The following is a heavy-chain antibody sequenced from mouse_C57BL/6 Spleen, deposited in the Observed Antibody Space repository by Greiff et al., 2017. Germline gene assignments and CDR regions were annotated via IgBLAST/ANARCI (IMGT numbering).Heavy chain of an antibody. CDR3: ARIVTTVVEGWYFDV. Sequence: QVTLKESGPGILQPSQTLSLTCSFSGFSLSTFGMGVGWIRQPSGKGLEWLAHVWWDDDKYYNPALKSRLTISKDTSKNQVFLKIANVDTADTAAYYCARIVTTVVEGWYFDVWGTGTTVTVSS. CDR2: VWWDDDK. V-gene: IGHV8-8*01. CDR1: GFSLSTFGMG. D-gene: IGHD1-1*01. J-gene: IGHJ1*03.